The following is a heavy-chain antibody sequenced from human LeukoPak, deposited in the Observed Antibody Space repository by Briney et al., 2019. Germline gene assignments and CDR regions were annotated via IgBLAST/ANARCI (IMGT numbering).Heavy chain of an antibody. J-gene: IGHJ4*02. Sequence: PGGSLRLSCATSGFTFSIYWMNWVRQAPGKGLEWVANIKHDGSEKYYVDSVKGRFTISRDNAKNSLYLQMNSLRAEDTAVYYCAREGKQLFTLPDYWGQGTLVTVSS. CDR1: GFTFSIYW. CDR3: AREGKQLFTLPDY. V-gene: IGHV3-7*01. D-gene: IGHD6-13*01. CDR2: IKHDGSEK.